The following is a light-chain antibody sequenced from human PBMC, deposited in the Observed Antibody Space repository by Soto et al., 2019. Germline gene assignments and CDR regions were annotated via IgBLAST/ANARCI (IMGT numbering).Light chain of an antibody. V-gene: IGLV2-14*01. CDR3: SSHTRTTTPVV. CDR1: SSDIGSYTY. J-gene: IGLJ2*01. Sequence: QSALTQPASVSGSPGQSITISCTGTSSDIGSYTYVSWYQQHPGQVPKLMIYEVDNRPSGVSSRFSGSKSGNTASLTISGLQAEDEADYYCSSHTRTTTPVVFGGGTKVTVL. CDR2: EVD.